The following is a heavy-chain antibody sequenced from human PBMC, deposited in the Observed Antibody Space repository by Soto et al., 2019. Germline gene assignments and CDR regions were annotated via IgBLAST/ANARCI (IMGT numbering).Heavy chain of an antibody. CDR1: GFTFSSYA. J-gene: IGHJ6*02. V-gene: IGHV3-23*01. CDR3: AKDHPRHYYYGMDV. CDR2: ISGSGGST. Sequence: GSLRLSCAASGFTFSSYAMSWVRQAPGKGLEWVSAISGSGGSTYYADSVKGRFTISRDNSKNTLYLQMNGLRAEDTAVYYCAKDHPRHYYYGMDVWGQGTTVTVS.